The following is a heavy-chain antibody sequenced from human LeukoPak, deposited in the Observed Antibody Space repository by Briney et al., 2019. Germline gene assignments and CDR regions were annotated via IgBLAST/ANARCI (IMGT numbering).Heavy chain of an antibody. Sequence: SETLSLTCTVSGGSISSYYWSWIRQPPGKGLEWVGYIYYSGSTNYNPSLKSRVTISVDTSKNQFSLKLSSVTAADTAVYYCARVGSDYYGSGSYYKGPPIYYMDVWGKGTTVTVSS. D-gene: IGHD3-10*01. CDR2: IYYSGST. J-gene: IGHJ6*03. V-gene: IGHV4-59*01. CDR3: ARVGSDYYGSGSYYKGPPIYYMDV. CDR1: GGSISSYY.